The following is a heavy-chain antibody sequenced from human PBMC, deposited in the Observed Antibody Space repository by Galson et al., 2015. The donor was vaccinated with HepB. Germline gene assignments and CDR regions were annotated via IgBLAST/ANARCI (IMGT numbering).Heavy chain of an antibody. CDR2: INSNSGVT. CDR3: ARGVATAGPRFNWFDP. V-gene: IGHV1-2*06. D-gene: IGHD1-1*01. CDR1: RYSFPAYY. J-gene: IGHJ5*02. Sequence: SVKVSCKASRYSFPAYYIHWVRQAPGQGPEWMGRINSNSGVTIYAQKLQGRVTMTRDSSINAAFMTLYSMRSDDTAIYYCARGVATAGPRFNWFDPWGQGTPVTVSS.